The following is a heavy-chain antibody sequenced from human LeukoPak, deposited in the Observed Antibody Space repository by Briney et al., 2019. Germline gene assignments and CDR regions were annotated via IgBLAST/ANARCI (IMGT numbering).Heavy chain of an antibody. CDR2: ISSDGSHT. Sequence: GGSLRLSCAASGFSFSSYAMHWVCQAPGKGLDWVAVISSDGSHTFYADSVKGRFTISRDNSKNTLYMQMNSLRAEDTAVYYCAKERDSRGYFDYWGQGTLVTVSS. CDR1: GFSFSSYA. D-gene: IGHD6-13*01. V-gene: IGHV3-30*18. J-gene: IGHJ4*02. CDR3: AKERDSRGYFDY.